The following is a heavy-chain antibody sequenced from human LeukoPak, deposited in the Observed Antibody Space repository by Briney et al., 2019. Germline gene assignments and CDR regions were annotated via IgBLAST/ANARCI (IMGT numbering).Heavy chain of an antibody. Sequence: GGPLRLSCTASGFTFGDYAMSGVRQAPGKGLEWVGFIRSKGYGGTTEYAASVKGRFPISRDDSKTIAYLQMKSLKTENTAVYYCTRARDYYGMDVWGQGTTVTVSS. CDR2: IRSKGYGGTT. CDR1: GFTFGDYA. CDR3: TRARDYYGMDV. V-gene: IGHV3-49*04. J-gene: IGHJ6*02.